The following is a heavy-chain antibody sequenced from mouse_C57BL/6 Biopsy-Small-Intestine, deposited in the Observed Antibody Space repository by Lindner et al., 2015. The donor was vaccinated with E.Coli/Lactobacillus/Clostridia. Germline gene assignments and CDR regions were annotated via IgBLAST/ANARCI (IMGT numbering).Heavy chain of an antibody. Sequence: VQLQESGAELARPGASLKLSCKASGYTFTSYGISWVKQRTGQGLEWIGEIYPRSGNTYYNEKFKGKATLTADKSSSTAYMEVRSLTYEDSAVYFCARDYYGSSFYAMDYWGQGTSVTVSS. CDR2: IYPRSGNT. J-gene: IGHJ4*01. V-gene: IGHV1-81*01. CDR3: ARDYYGSSFYAMDY. CDR1: GYTFTSYG. D-gene: IGHD1-1*01.